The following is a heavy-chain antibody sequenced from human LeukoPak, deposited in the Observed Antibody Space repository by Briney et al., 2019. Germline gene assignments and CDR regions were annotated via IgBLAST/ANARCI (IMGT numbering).Heavy chain of an antibody. CDR3: ARALQQTMIVEEDAFDI. CDR2: INPNSGGT. Sequence: GASVKVSCKASGYTFTGYYMHWVRQAPGQGLEWMGWINPNSGGTNYAQKFQGRVTMTRDTSISTAYMELSRLRSDDTAVYYCARALQQTMIVEEDAFDIWGQGTMVTVSS. V-gene: IGHV1-2*02. CDR1: GYTFTGYY. D-gene: IGHD3-22*01. J-gene: IGHJ3*02.